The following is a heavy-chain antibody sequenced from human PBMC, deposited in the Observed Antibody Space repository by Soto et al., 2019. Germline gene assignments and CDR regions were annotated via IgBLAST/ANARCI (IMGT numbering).Heavy chain of an antibody. CDR3: ASTYCSSTSCYGSRGHWFDP. D-gene: IGHD2-2*01. CDR1: GGSISSGDYY. V-gene: IGHV4-30-4*01. CDR2: IYYSGST. Sequence: SETLSLTCTVSGGSISSGDYYWSWIRQPPGKGLEWIGYIYYSGSTYYNPSLKSRVTISVDTSKNQFSLKLSSVTAADTAVYYCASTYCSSTSCYGSRGHWFDPWGQGTLVTVSS. J-gene: IGHJ5*02.